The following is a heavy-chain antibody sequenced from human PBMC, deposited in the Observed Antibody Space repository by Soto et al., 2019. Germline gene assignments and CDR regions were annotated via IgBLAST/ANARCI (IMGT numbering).Heavy chain of an antibody. V-gene: IGHV1-2*02. J-gene: IGHJ3*02. CDR1: GYPVTAYY. D-gene: IGHD3-3*01. CDR2: INPATGAA. Sequence: QLHLVQSGAVVKKPGASVTVSCSASGYPVTAYYMHWVRQAPGRGLEWMGGINPATGAAKYTQTFQGRVTMSRDTSTNTVFMELSGLTSEDAAVFSCARGGGVGVAGSAAFDMWGQGTLVTVSS. CDR3: ARGGGVGVAGSAAFDM.